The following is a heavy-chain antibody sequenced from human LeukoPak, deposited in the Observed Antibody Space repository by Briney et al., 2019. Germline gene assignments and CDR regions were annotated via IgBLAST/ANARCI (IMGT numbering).Heavy chain of an antibody. CDR2: IKQDGSEK. J-gene: IGHJ4*02. D-gene: IGHD3-10*01. V-gene: IGHV3-7*01. CDR3: ARERPWYYYGSGSYYYLDY. Sequence: GGSLRLSCAASGFTFSSYWMSWVRQAPGKGLEWVANIKQDGSEKYYVDSVKGRFTISRDNAKNSLYLQMNSLRAEDTAVYYCARERPWYYYGSGSYYYLDYWGQGTPVTVSS. CDR1: GFTFSSYW.